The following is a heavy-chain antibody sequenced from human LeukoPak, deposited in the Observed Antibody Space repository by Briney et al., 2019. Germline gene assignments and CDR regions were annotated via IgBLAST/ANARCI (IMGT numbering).Heavy chain of an antibody. D-gene: IGHD3-22*01. V-gene: IGHV3-30*04. CDR3: AKDGHSSGYFGY. CDR2: ISYDGSNK. CDR1: GFTFSSYA. Sequence: GGSLRLSCAASGFTFSSYAMHWVRQAPGKGLEWVAVISYDGSNKYYADSVKGRFTISRDNSKNTLYLQMNSLRAEDTAVYYCAKDGHSSGYFGYWGQGTLVTVSS. J-gene: IGHJ4*02.